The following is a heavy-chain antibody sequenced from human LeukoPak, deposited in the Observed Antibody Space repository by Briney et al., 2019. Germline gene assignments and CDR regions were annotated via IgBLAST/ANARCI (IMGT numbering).Heavy chain of an antibody. D-gene: IGHD2-15*01. CDR3: AREDIVVVVAAYGDYVSYSGMDV. CDR2: IKQDGSEK. V-gene: IGHV3-7*03. Sequence: GGSLRLSCAASGFTFSSYWMSWVRQAPGKGLEWVANIKQDGSEKYYVDSVKGRFTISRDNAKNSLYLQTNSLRAEDTAVYYCAREDIVVVVAAYGDYVSYSGMDVWGQGTTVTVSS. CDR1: GFTFSSYW. J-gene: IGHJ6*02.